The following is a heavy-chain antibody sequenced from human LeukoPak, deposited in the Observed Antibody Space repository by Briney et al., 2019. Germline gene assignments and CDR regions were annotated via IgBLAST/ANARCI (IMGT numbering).Heavy chain of an antibody. D-gene: IGHD3-10*01. CDR1: GGSISSSGYY. J-gene: IGHJ5*02. Sequence: SETLSLTCTVSGGSISSSGYYWGWIRQPPGKGLEWIGSIYYSGSTFYNPSLKSRVTISVDMSKNRFSLKVGSVTAADTAVYYCARLLMLTMVRGGTYWFDPWGQGILVTVSS. CDR3: ARLLMLTMVRGGTYWFDP. V-gene: IGHV4-39*01. CDR2: IYYSGST.